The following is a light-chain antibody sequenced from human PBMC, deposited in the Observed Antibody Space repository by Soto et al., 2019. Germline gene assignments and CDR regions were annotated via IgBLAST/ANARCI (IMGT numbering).Light chain of an antibody. J-gene: IGKJ1*01. CDR1: QSVSSN. Sequence: EIVMTQSPATLSVSPGERATLSCRANQSVSSNLAWYQQNPGQAPRLLIYGASTRATGIPARFSGSGSGTEFTLTISSLQSEDFAVYYCQQYNTWPPRTFGQGTKVDI. V-gene: IGKV3-15*01. CDR2: GAS. CDR3: QQYNTWPPRT.